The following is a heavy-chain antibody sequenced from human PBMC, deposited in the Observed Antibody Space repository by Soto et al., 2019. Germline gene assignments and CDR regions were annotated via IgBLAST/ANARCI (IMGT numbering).Heavy chain of an antibody. J-gene: IGHJ4*02. CDR3: ARAEGGIFDY. CDR2: IYHGEST. Sequence: QLQLQESGSGLVKPSQTLSLTCAVSGGSISSGGYSWSWIRQPPGKGLEWIGYIYHGESTYYNPSLTSRVTISVDRSKNQFSLKLSSVTAADTAVYYCARAEGGIFDYWGQGTLVTVSS. V-gene: IGHV4-30-2*01. CDR1: GGSISSGGYS.